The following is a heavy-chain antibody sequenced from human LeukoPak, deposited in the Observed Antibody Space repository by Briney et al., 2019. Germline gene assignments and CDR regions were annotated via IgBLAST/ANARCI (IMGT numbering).Heavy chain of an antibody. CDR2: IYYSGST. CDR3: ARDGLTIFGVVTLAYLSLDY. D-gene: IGHD3-3*01. J-gene: IGHJ4*02. Sequence: PSETLSLTCTVSGGSISSYYWSWIRQPPGKGLEWIGYIYYSGSTNYNPSPKSRVTISVDTSKNQFSLKLSSVTAADTAVYYCARDGLTIFGVVTLAYLSLDYWGQGTLVAVSS. V-gene: IGHV4-59*01. CDR1: GGSISSYY.